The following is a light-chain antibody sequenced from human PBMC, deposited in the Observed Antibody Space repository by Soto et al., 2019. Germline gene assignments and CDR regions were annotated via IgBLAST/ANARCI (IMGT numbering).Light chain of an antibody. CDR1: SSDVGGYNY. Sequence: QSALTQPASVSGSPGLSITISCTGTSSDVGGYNYVSWYQQHPGKAPKLMIYEVSNRPSGVSNRFSGSKSGNTASLTISGLQAEDEADYYCSSYTSSSTQVFGGGTKVTVL. CDR3: SSYTSSSTQV. J-gene: IGLJ3*02. CDR2: EVS. V-gene: IGLV2-14*01.